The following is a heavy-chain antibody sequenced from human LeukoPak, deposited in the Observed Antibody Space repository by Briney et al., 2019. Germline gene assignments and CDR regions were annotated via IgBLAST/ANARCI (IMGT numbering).Heavy chain of an antibody. CDR3: ARHSDRRDDF. V-gene: IGHV3-7*05. Sequence: GGSLRLSCAASGFTFSSHWMTWVRQAPGKGLQWVASVMPDGGDKYYVDSVKGRFIISRDNAKNSLFLQMSSLQAEDMAVYYCARHSDRRDDFWGQGSLVTVSS. CDR2: VMPDGGDK. J-gene: IGHJ4*02. CDR1: GFTFSSHW.